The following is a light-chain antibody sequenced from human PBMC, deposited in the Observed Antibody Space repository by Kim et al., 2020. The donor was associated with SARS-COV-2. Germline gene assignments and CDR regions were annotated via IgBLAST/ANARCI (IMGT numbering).Light chain of an antibody. CDR1: SSDVGGYNF. CDR2: DVS. Sequence: QSALTQPASVSGSPGQSITISCTGTSSDVGGYNFVSWFQQHPGKAPKLMIYDVSYRPSGVSIRFSGSKSGNTASLTVSGLQAEDEADYYCSSYTSSSTLMFGGGPQLTVL. CDR3: SSYTSSSTLM. V-gene: IGLV2-14*03. J-gene: IGLJ3*02.